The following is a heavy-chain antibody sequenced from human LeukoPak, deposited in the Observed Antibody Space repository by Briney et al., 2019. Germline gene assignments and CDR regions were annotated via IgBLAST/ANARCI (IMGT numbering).Heavy chain of an antibody. CDR1: GFTFSDYY. CDR3: ANIAAAGLIDY. J-gene: IGHJ4*02. V-gene: IGHV3-23*01. D-gene: IGHD6-13*01. Sequence: GGSLRLSCAASGFTFSDYYMSWIRLAPGKGLEWVSAISGSGGSTYYADSVKGRFTISRDNSKNTLYLQMNSLRAEDTAVYYCANIAAAGLIDYWGQGTLVTVSS. CDR2: ISGSGGST.